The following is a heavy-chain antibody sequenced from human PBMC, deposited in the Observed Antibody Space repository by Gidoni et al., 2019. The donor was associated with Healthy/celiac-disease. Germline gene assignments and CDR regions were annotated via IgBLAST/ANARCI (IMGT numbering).Heavy chain of an antibody. CDR3: AAYYDSSGQIRAFDI. D-gene: IGHD3-22*01. CDR1: GYSFTSYW. J-gene: IGHJ3*02. Sequence: EVQLVQSGAEVKKPGESLKISCKGSGYSFTSYWIGWVRQMPGKGLEWMGIIYPGDSDTRYSPSFQGQVTISADKSISTAYLQWSSLKASDTAMYYCAAYYDSSGQIRAFDIWGQGTMVTVSS. V-gene: IGHV5-51*01. CDR2: IYPGDSDT.